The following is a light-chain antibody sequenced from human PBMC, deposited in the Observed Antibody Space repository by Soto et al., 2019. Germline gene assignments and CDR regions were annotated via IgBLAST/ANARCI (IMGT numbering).Light chain of an antibody. V-gene: IGLV2-8*01. J-gene: IGLJ1*01. CDR1: SSDVGDYNY. CDR2: EAT. Sequence: QSALTQPPSASGSPGQSVTISCTGTSSDVGDYNYVSWYQQHPGKAPKLMIYEATKRPSGVPDRFSGSKSGNTASLTVSGLQAEDEADYYCSSYAGSNNYVFGTGTKVIVL. CDR3: SSYAGSNNYV.